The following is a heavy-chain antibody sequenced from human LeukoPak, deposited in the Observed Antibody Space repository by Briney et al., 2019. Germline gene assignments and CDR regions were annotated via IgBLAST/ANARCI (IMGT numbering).Heavy chain of an antibody. Sequence: GGSLRLSCAASGFTFSSYGMQWVRQAPGKGPEWVAVISYDGSVKYYADSVKGRFTISRDNAKNTLYLQMNSLRAEDTAVYYCAREDYFGSGSYSSEYFHHWGQGTLVTVSS. CDR2: ISYDGSVK. CDR3: AREDYFGSGSYSSEYFHH. V-gene: IGHV3-30*03. J-gene: IGHJ1*01. CDR1: GFTFSSYG. D-gene: IGHD3-10*01.